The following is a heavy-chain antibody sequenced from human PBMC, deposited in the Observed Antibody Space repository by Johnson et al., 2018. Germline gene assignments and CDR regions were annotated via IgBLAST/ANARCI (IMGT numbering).Heavy chain of an antibody. J-gene: IGHJ3*02. CDR1: GFTFDDYA. D-gene: IGHD5-18*01. V-gene: IGHV3-9*01. Sequence: VQLVQSGGGLVQPGRSLRLSCAASGFTFDDYAMHWVRQAPGKGLEWVSGISWNSGSIGYADSVKGRFTISRDNAKNSLYLQMNSLRAEETAGYYCARERGYSHGGFLGDAFDIWGQGTMVTVSS. CDR2: ISWNSGSI. CDR3: ARERGYSHGGFLGDAFDI.